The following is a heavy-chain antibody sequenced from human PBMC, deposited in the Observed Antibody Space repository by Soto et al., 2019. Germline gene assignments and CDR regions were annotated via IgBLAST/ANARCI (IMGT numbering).Heavy chain of an antibody. Sequence: GGSLRLSCAASGFTFSSYWMSWVRQAPGKGLEWVANIKQDGSEKYYVDSVKGRFTISRDNAKNSLYLQMNSLRAEDTAVYYCARAPLPYYDFWSGYPYYYYGMDVWGQGTTVTVSS. V-gene: IGHV3-7*01. CDR2: IKQDGSEK. D-gene: IGHD3-3*01. CDR3: ARAPLPYYDFWSGYPYYYYGMDV. CDR1: GFTFSSYW. J-gene: IGHJ6*02.